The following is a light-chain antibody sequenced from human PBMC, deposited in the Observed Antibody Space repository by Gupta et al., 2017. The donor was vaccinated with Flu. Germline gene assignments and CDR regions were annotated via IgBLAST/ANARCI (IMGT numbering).Light chain of an antibody. CDR1: QSVSSN. V-gene: IGKV3-15*01. Sequence: EIEMTQSPATLSVSLGVRVTLSCRASQSVSSNLAWYQQKPGQPPRLLIYGASTRATGIPVRFSGSGSGTEFTLTISSLQSEDFAVYHCQQYNNRPPWIFGQGTKVEV. CDR2: GAS. J-gene: IGKJ1*01. CDR3: QQYNNRPPWI.